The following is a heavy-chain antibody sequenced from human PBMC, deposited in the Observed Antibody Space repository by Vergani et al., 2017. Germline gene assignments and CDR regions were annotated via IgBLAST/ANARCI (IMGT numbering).Heavy chain of an antibody. CDR1: GFVFSESP. Sequence: EVQLMESGGGWAQPGGSLRLSCAASGFVFSESPIHWVRQVPGKGLEWLGHIRRRSEQYATAYGPSLIGRATISMDDSTNTAYLQLSSLGTDDTAIYFCSAQTQSCHDYWGQGTLVTVSS. V-gene: IGHV3-73*01. D-gene: IGHD3-10*01. J-gene: IGHJ4*02. CDR3: SAQTQSCHDY. CDR2: IRRRSEQYAT.